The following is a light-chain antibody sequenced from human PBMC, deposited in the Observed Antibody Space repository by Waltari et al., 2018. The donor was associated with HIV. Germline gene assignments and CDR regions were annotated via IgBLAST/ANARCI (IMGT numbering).Light chain of an antibody. CDR3: CSSAGGTTSV. J-gene: IGLJ3*02. CDR2: EVT. CDR1: SSDIVGYDL. Sequence: QSALTQPASVSGSPGQSITISCTGTSSDIVGYDLVSWFQQHPGKAPKVMIYEVTKPPSVVSNPFSGSKSGNTASLTISGLQAEDEADYYCCSSAGGTTSVFGGGTKLTVL. V-gene: IGLV2-23*02.